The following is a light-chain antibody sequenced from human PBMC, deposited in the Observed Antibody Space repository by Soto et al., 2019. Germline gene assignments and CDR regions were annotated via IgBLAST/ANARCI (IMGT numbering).Light chain of an antibody. CDR2: DAS. J-gene: IGKJ1*01. CDR1: QSVSSY. V-gene: IGKV3-11*01. Sequence: EILLPQSPATLSLSPGERATLSCRASQSVSSYLAWYQQKFGQAPRLLIYDASNRATGIPARFSGSGSATDFTLTISSLEPEDFAIYYCQQRYNWPLTFGQGTKVDIK. CDR3: QQRYNWPLT.